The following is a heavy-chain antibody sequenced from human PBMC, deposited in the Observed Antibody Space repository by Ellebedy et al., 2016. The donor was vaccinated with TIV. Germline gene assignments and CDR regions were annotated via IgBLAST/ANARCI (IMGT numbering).Heavy chain of an antibody. Sequence: GGSLRLSXAASGFTFSSYGMHWVRQAPGKGLEWVAVIWYDGSNKYYVDSVKGRFTISRDNAKNSLYLQMNSLRAEDTAVYYCARAPYSGSPCQDYWGQGALVTVSS. D-gene: IGHD1-26*01. CDR3: ARAPYSGSPCQDY. CDR1: GFTFSSYG. CDR2: IWYDGSNK. V-gene: IGHV3-33*01. J-gene: IGHJ4*02.